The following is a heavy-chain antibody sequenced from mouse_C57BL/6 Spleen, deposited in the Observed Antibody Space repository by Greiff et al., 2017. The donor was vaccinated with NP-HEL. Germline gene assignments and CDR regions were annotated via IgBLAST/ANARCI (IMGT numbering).Heavy chain of an antibody. CDR2: IWSGGST. Sequence: QVQLQQSGPGLVQPSQSLSITCTVSGFSLTSYGVHWVRQSPGKGLEWLGVIWSGGSTDYNAAFISRLSISKDNSKSQVFFKMNSMQADDTAIDYCARNYYGSSPFAYWGQVTLVTVS. J-gene: IGHJ3*01. V-gene: IGHV2-2*01. CDR1: GFSLTSYG. CDR3: ARNYYGSSPFAY. D-gene: IGHD1-1*01.